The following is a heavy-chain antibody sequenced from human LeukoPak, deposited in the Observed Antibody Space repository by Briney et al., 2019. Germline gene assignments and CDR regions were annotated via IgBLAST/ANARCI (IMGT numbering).Heavy chain of an antibody. D-gene: IGHD6-6*01. CDR2: INPSGGST. CDR3: ARDGIAARRSLGDFQH. V-gene: IGHV1-46*01. CDR1: GYTFTSYY. J-gene: IGHJ1*01. Sequence: ASVKVSCKASGYTFTSYYMHWVRQAPGQGLEWMGIINPSGGSTSYAQKFQGRVTMTRDTSTSTVHMELSSLRSEDTAVYYCARDGIAARRSLGDFQHWGQGTLVTVSS.